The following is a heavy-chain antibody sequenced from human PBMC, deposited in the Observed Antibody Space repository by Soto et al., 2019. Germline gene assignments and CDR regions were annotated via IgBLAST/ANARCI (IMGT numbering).Heavy chain of an antibody. V-gene: IGHV1-69*01. Sequence: QVQLVQSGAEVKKPGSSVKVSCEASGGTFSSYAFNWVRQAPGQGLEWMGGIIPIFGTAKYAQKFQGRVTITADESTSTAYMELSSLRSEDTAVYYCARDRRTWIQVVAATRRDYYGMDVWGQGTTVTVSS. CDR2: IIPIFGTA. CDR1: GGTFSSYA. D-gene: IGHD2-15*01. CDR3: ARDRRTWIQVVAATRRDYYGMDV. J-gene: IGHJ6*02.